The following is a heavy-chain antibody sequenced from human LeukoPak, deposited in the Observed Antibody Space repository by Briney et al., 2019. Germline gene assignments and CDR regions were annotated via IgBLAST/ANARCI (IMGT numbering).Heavy chain of an antibody. V-gene: IGHV4-39*02. D-gene: IGHD1-26*01. Sequence: SETLSLTCTVFGGSINSSSYYWGWIRQPPGKGLEWIGSIYYSGSTSYNPSLKSRVTISVDTSKNHFSLKLSSVTAADTAVYYCAGEGQLLRPLFDYWGQGTLVTVSS. CDR3: AGEGQLLRPLFDY. J-gene: IGHJ4*02. CDR1: GGSINSSSYY. CDR2: IYYSGST.